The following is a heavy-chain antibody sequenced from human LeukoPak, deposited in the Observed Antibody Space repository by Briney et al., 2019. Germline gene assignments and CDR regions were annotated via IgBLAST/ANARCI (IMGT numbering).Heavy chain of an antibody. CDR2: ISSTGSNI. D-gene: IGHD3-22*01. CDR1: GFTFSTYE. Sequence: GGSLRLSCAASGFTFSTYEMNWVRQAPGKGLEWVSYISSTGSNIYYAGSVKGRFTISRDNAKNSLYLLMNSLRTEDTAVYYCAATYYYDGSGDYWGQGTLVTVSS. V-gene: IGHV3-48*03. CDR3: AATYYYDGSGDY. J-gene: IGHJ4*02.